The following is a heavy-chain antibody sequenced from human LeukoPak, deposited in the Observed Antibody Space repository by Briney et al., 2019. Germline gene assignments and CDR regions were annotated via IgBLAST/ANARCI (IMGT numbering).Heavy chain of an antibody. CDR1: GGSISSYY. V-gene: IGHV4-4*07. Sequence: SETLSLTCTVSGGSISSYYWSWIRQPAGKGLEWIGRIYTSGSTNYNPSLKSRVTISVDKSKNQFSLKLSSVTAADTAVYYCASPYGDSTFGYWGQGTLVTVSS. D-gene: IGHD4-17*01. CDR2: IYTSGST. CDR3: ASPYGDSTFGY. J-gene: IGHJ4*02.